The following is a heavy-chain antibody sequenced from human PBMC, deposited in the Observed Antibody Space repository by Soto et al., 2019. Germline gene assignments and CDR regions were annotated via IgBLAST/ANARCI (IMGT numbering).Heavy chain of an antibody. V-gene: IGHV1-69*06. Sequence: SVKVSCKASGGTFSSYAISWVRQAPGQGLEWMGGIIPIFGTANYAQKFQSRVTITADKSTSTAYMELSSLRSEDTAVYYCARERSSYYGSGSYYPLAYFDYWGQGTLVTVSS. D-gene: IGHD3-10*01. CDR1: GGTFSSYA. J-gene: IGHJ4*02. CDR2: IIPIFGTA. CDR3: ARERSSYYGSGSYYPLAYFDY.